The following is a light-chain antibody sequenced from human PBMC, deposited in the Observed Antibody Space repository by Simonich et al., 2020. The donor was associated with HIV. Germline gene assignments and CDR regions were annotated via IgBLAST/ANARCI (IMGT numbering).Light chain of an antibody. Sequence: QSALTQPASVSGSPGQSITISCSGTSSDVGGFNYVSWYLPHPGKAPKLMIYDVLKRPSGVSNRFSSSKSGNTASLTISGLQAEDEADYYCNSFTSTITFMLFGGGTKLTVL. CDR1: SSDVGGFNY. J-gene: IGLJ3*02. CDR2: DVL. CDR3: NSFTSTITFML. V-gene: IGLV2-14*01.